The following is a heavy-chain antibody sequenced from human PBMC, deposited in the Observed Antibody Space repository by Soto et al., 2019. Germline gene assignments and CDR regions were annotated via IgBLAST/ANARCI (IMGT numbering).Heavy chain of an antibody. CDR1: GYSFTSYW. J-gene: IGHJ6*02. D-gene: IGHD1-1*01. CDR3: ARLIDRAELWDV. CDR2: IDPSDFYT. V-gene: IGHV5-10-1*01. Sequence: GEYLTISCKGSGYSFTSYWISWVRQMPGKGLEWMGRIDPSDFYTNYSPSFQGHVTISADKSISTAYLQWSSLKASDTAMYYCARLIDRAELWDVWGQGTTVTVSS.